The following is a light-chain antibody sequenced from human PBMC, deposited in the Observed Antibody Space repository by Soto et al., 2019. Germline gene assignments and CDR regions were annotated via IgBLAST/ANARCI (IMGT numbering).Light chain of an antibody. V-gene: IGKV1-33*01. CDR2: AAS. CDR1: QDITNN. CDR3: QHYDNLHLT. Sequence: DIQMTQSPSSLSASVGDRVTITYQASQDITNNLNWYQQKPGKAPKLLIYAASNLQRGVPSRFSGSGSGTDFTFTISSLQPEDIATFYCQHYDNLHLTFGGGTKVEIK. J-gene: IGKJ4*01.